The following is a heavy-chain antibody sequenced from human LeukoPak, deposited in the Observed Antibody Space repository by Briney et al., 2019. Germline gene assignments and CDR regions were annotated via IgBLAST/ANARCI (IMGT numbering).Heavy chain of an antibody. CDR1: GYSISSGYY. D-gene: IGHD4-23*01. J-gene: IGHJ4*02. Sequence: SETLSLTCTVSGYSISSGYYWGWIRQPPGKGLEWIGSIYHSGSTYYNPSLKSRVTISVDTSKNQFSLKLSSVTAADTAVYYCARGLGGNDEVDYWGQGTLVTVSS. CDR2: IYHSGST. V-gene: IGHV4-38-2*02. CDR3: ARGLGGNDEVDY.